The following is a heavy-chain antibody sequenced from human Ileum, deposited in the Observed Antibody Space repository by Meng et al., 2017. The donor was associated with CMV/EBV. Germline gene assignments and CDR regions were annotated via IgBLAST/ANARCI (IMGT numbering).Heavy chain of an antibody. V-gene: IGHV3-7*01. CDR2: INQDGSET. Sequence: GGSLRLSCGASGFPFSRYWMTWVRQAPGKGLEWVANINQDGSETHYVDSVMGRFTISRDNPKNSLYLQMYSLRADDTAVYFCARATRNRGPFQGDYYHAMDVWGQGTTVTVSS. D-gene: IGHD1-26*01. CDR1: GFPFSRYW. CDR3: ARATRNRGPFQGDYYHAMDV. J-gene: IGHJ6*02.